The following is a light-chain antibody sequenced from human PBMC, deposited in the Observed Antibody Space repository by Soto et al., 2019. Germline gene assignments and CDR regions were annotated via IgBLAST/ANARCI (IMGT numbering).Light chain of an antibody. V-gene: IGLV2-14*01. CDR2: DVS. CDR3: SSYTSSSTVV. Sequence: QSVLTQPASVSGSPGQSITISCTGTSSDVGGYNNVSWYQQHPDKAPKLMIYDVSNRPSGVSNRFSGSKSGNTASLTISGLQAEDEADYYCSSYTSSSTVVFGGGTKLTVL. CDR1: SSDVGGYNN. J-gene: IGLJ2*01.